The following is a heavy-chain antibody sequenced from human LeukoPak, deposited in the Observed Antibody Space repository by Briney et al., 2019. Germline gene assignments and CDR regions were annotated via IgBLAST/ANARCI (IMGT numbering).Heavy chain of an antibody. D-gene: IGHD3-22*01. Sequence: GGSLRLSCAASGFTVSSNYMSWVRQAPGKGLEWVARIKTKTAGGTIDYAAPVKGRFTISRDDSKNTVYLQMNSLKTEDTAVYYCTTSYYDSSGYRAWGQGTLVTVSS. CDR2: IKTKTAGGTI. V-gene: IGHV3-15*01. CDR1: GFTVSSNY. J-gene: IGHJ4*02. CDR3: TTSYYDSSGYRA.